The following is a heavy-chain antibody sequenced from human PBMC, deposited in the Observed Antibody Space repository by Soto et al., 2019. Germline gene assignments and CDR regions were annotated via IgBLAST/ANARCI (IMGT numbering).Heavy chain of an antibody. CDR3: AKSRGVIITVYYFAY. CDR1: GFTLSSYA. Sequence: GGSLRLSCAASGFTLSSYAMSWVRQAPGKGLEWVSAISGSGGSTYYADSVKGRFTISRDNSKNTLYLQMNSLRAEDTAVYYCAKSRGVIITVYYFAYWGQGTLVTVSS. CDR2: ISGSGGST. D-gene: IGHD3-10*01. J-gene: IGHJ4*02. V-gene: IGHV3-23*01.